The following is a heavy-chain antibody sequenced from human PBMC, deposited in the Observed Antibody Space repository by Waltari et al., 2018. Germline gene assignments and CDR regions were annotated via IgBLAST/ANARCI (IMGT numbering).Heavy chain of an antibody. J-gene: IGHJ4*02. V-gene: IGHV4-59*11. Sequence: QVQLQESGPGLVKPSEPLSLTCTVSGGSISSHYWRWVRQTPGKGLEWIGYIYYSGSTNYNPSLKSRVTISVDTSKNQFSLKLTSVTAADTAVYYCARGRGELDYWGQGTLVTVSS. CDR3: ARGRGELDY. CDR2: IYYSGST. CDR1: GGSISSHY. D-gene: IGHD4-17*01.